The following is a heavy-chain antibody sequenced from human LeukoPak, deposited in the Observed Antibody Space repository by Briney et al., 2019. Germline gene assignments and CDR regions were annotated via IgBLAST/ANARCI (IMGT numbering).Heavy chain of an antibody. CDR2: IYDSGST. D-gene: IGHD2-2*01. V-gene: IGHV4-59*11. CDR3: ARDKAPRSSTTCPFYGFDY. J-gene: IGHJ4*02. CDR1: GGAISSHY. Sequence: SETLSVTCSVSGGAISSHYWSWIRQPPGKGLEWIGYIYDSGSTNYNPSLKSRVTISVDTSKNQFSLKLSSVTAADTAVYYCARDKAPRSSTTCPFYGFDYWGRGTLVTVSS.